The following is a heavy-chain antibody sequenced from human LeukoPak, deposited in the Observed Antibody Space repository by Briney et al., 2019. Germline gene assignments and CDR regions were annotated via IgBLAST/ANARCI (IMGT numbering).Heavy chain of an antibody. CDR1: GFSFSNYA. D-gene: IGHD3-22*01. CDR3: ARDPGYYDKTGDY. J-gene: IGHJ4*02. Sequence: GGSLRLSCAASGFSFSNYAMSWVRQAPGKGLEWVSVIYSGGSTQYADSVKGRFIISRDASKNTLYLQMNSLRAEDTAVYYCARDPGYYDKTGDYWGQGTLVTVSS. V-gene: IGHV3-66*01. CDR2: IYSGGST.